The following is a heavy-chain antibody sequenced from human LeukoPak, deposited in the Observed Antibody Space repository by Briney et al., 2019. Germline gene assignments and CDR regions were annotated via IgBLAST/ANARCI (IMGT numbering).Heavy chain of an antibody. J-gene: IGHJ5*02. CDR1: GYTFTSYD. D-gene: IGHD2-2*01. CDR2: MNPNSGNT. Sequence: ASVTVSFKASGYTFTSYDTNWVRQATGQGLEWMGWMNPNSGNTGYAQKFQGRVTMTRNTSISTAYMELSSLRSEDTAVYYCTRGREWYQLLNNWFDPWGQGTLVTVSS. CDR3: TRGREWYQLLNNWFDP. V-gene: IGHV1-8*01.